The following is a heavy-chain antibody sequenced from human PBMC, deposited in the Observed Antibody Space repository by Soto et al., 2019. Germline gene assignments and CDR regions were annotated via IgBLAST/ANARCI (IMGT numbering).Heavy chain of an antibody. CDR3: AKGGTGFGDIFY. J-gene: IGHJ4*02. D-gene: IGHD3-10*01. V-gene: IGHV3-30*18. CDR1: GFTFSSYG. CDR2: ISYDGSNK. Sequence: ESGGGVVQPGRSLRLSCAASGFTFSSYGMHWVRQAPGKGLEWVAVISYDGSNKYYADSVKGRFTISRDNSKNTLYLQMNSLRAEDTAVYYCAKGGTGFGDIFYWGQGTLVTVSS.